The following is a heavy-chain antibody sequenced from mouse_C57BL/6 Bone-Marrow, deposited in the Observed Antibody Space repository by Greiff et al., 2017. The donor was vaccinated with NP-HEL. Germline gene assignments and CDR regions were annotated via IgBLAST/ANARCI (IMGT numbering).Heavy chain of an antibody. J-gene: IGHJ3*01. V-gene: IGHV1-81*01. CDR2: IYPRSGNT. Sequence: QVQLQQSGAELARPGASVKLSCKASGYTFTSYGISWVKQRTGQGLEWIGEIYPRSGNTYYNEKFKGKATLNADKSSSTAYMELRSLTSEDSAVYFCAREMFAYWGQGTLVTVSA. CDR1: GYTFTSYG. CDR3: AREMFAY.